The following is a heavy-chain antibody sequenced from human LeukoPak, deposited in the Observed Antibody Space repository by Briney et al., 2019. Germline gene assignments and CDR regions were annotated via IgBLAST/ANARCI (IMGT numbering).Heavy chain of an antibody. CDR1: GFTFSSYA. CDR2: ISYDGSNK. J-gene: IGHJ6*03. D-gene: IGHD3-10*01. V-gene: IGHV3-30-3*01. Sequence: GGSLRLSCAASGFTFSSYAMHWVRQAPGKGLEWVAVISYDGSNKYYADSVKGRFTISRDNSKNTLYLQMNSLRAEDTAVYYCARRARAWFGELYRYYYYYYMDVWGKGTTVTVSS. CDR3: ARRARAWFGELYRYYYYYYMDV.